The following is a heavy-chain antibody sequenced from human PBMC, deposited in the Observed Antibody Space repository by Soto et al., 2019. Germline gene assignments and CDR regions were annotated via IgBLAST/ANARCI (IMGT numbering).Heavy chain of an antibody. V-gene: IGHV4-30-4*01. D-gene: IGHD3-22*01. Sequence: QVQLQESGPGLVKPSQTLSLTCTVSGGSISSPHYYWTWIRQPPGKGLEWVGYIYYTGNNFYNPALKSRVAMSVDPSTNQFSLKLASVTDADTAVYFCAREPKQNYDSSPWNGGFDSWGPGTLVTVSS. CDR1: GGSISSPHYY. CDR3: AREPKQNYDSSPWNGGFDS. J-gene: IGHJ4*02. CDR2: IYYTGNN.